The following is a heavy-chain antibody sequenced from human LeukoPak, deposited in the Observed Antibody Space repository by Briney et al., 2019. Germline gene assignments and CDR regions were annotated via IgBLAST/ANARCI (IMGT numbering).Heavy chain of an antibody. D-gene: IGHD3-16*02. J-gene: IGHJ4*02. CDR1: GFTFSSYA. CDR2: ISGSGGST. CDR3: AKAGIMLTFGGVIQYYFDY. V-gene: IGHV3-23*01. Sequence: PGGSLRLSCAASGFTFSSYAMSWVRQAPGKGLEWVSAISGSGGSTYYADSVKGRFTISRDNSKNTLYLQMNSLRAEDTAVYYCAKAGIMLTFGGVIQYYFDYWGQGTLVTVSS.